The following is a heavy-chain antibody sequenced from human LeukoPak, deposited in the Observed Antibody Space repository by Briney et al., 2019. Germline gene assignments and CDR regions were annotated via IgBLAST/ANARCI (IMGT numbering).Heavy chain of an antibody. CDR2: INPNSGDT. CDR3: AKNPYEYYFDY. CDR1: GYTFTGYY. D-gene: IGHD5-12*01. Sequence: GASVKVSCKASGYTFTGYYIHWVRQAPGQGLEWMGWINPNSGDTNYAQNFQGRVTMTRDTSIRTAYLELSGLTSDDTAVYFCAKNPYEYYFDYWGQGTLVTVSS. J-gene: IGHJ4*02. V-gene: IGHV1-2*02.